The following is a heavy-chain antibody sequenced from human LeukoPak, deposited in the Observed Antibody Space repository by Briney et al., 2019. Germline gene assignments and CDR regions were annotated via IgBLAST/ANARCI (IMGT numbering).Heavy chain of an antibody. Sequence: SETLSLTFPVSGGSISNYYWSWIRQPPGKGLAWIGYIYYTGSTNYNPSLKSRVTISVDTSKNQFSLQLSSVTPADTAVYYCARDMSSSSCYDNWGQGTLVTVSS. CDR3: ARDMSSSSCYDN. J-gene: IGHJ4*02. V-gene: IGHV4-59*01. CDR1: GGSISNYY. CDR2: IYYTGST. D-gene: IGHD2-2*01.